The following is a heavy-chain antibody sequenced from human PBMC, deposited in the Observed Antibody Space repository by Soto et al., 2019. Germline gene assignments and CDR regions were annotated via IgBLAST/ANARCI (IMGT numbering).Heavy chain of an antibody. CDR2: IYYSGNT. V-gene: IGHV4-59*01. Sequence: QVQLQESGPRLVRPSETLSLTCTVSGGSISTYYWSWIRQPPGKGLEWIGYIYYSGNTNYNPSLKTRVTISIDTSKSQFSPTLGAVTAADTAVYFCARHDFWSGAPTYWGQGTLVTVSS. CDR1: GGSISTYY. D-gene: IGHD3-3*01. J-gene: IGHJ4*02. CDR3: ARHDFWSGAPTY.